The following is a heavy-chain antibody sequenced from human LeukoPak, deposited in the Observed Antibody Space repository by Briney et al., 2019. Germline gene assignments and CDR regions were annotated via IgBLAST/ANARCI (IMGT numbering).Heavy chain of an antibody. V-gene: IGHV1-2*02. Sequence: AASVKVSCKASGYTFTSYDINWVRQATGQGLEWMGWINPNSGGTNYAQKFQGRVTMTRDTSISTAYMELSRLRSDDTAVYYCARAPEDYDFWSGYLNWYFDLWGRGTLVTVSS. CDR3: ARAPEDYDFWSGYLNWYFDL. CDR2: INPNSGGT. J-gene: IGHJ2*01. D-gene: IGHD3-3*01. CDR1: GYTFTSYD.